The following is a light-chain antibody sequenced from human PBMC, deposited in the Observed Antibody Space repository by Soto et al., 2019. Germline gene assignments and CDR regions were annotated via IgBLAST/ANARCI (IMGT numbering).Light chain of an antibody. CDR3: QQRSNFPLT. CDR1: QSVSSY. Sequence: EIVLTQSPATLSLSPGERATLSCRASQSVSSYLAWYQQKPGQAPRLLIYDASNRATGIPARFSCSGSRTDFTLTISSLESEDFAVYHCQQRSNFPLTVGGGTKVEIK. V-gene: IGKV3-11*01. CDR2: DAS. J-gene: IGKJ4*01.